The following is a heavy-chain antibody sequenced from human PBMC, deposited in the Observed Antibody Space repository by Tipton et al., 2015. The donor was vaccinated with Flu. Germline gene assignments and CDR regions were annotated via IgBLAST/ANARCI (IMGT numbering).Heavy chain of an antibody. V-gene: IGHV3-33*01. J-gene: IGHJ4*02. CDR2: IWSDGASK. CDR3: ARDADTSSHYSKFDF. Sequence: LSLTCAASGFTFRNYGIHWVRQAPGKGLEWMAVIWSDGASKYYIDSVKGRFTVSRDNSKNTVYLQMNSLRSEDTAVYYCARDADTSSHYSKFDFWGQGTLVTVSS. CDR1: GFTFRNYG. D-gene: IGHD3-22*01.